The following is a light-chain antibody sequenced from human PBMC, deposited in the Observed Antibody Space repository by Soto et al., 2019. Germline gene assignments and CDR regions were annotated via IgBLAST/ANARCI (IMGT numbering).Light chain of an antibody. V-gene: IGKV1-39*01. CDR1: QGISTY. Sequence: QMNQSPASLSAKVEDRVTITCRASQGISTYLNWYQQKPGKAPKLLIFAASSLQSGVPSRFSGSRSGPDFTLTISSLQPEDFATYYCQQSYSSPPTFGQRTNV. J-gene: IGKJ1*01. CDR3: QQSYSSPPT. CDR2: AAS.